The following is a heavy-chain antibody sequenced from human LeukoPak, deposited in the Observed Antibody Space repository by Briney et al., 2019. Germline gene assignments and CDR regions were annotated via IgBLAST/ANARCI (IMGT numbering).Heavy chain of an antibody. CDR2: ISYDGSNK. V-gene: IGHV3-30*18. D-gene: IGHD5-18*01. CDR1: GFTFSSYG. J-gene: IGHJ4*02. Sequence: PGGSLRLSCAASGFTFSSYGMHWVRQAPGKGLEWVAVISYDGSNKYYADSVKGRFTISRDNSKNTLYLQMNSLRAEDTAVYYCAKGLAQLWFVPGDYWGQGTLVTVSS. CDR3: AKGLAQLWFVPGDY.